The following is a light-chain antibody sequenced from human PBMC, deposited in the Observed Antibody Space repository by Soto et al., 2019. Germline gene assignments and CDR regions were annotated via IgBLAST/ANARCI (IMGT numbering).Light chain of an antibody. J-gene: IGKJ4*01. CDR1: QGISNF. V-gene: IGKV1-16*01. CDR3: QQYHSYPVT. Sequence: DIKMTQSPSSLSASVGDTVTITCRASQGISNFLAWFQQKPGKAPTSLISEASSLQSGVPSRVSGSGSGTDFTLTISSLQPEDFATYYCQQYHSYPVTFGGGTKVEIK. CDR2: EAS.